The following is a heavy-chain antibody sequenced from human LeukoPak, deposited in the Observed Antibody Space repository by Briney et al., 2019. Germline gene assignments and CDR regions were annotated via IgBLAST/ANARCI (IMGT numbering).Heavy chain of an antibody. D-gene: IGHD1-26*01. V-gene: IGHV4-59*01. CDR1: GGSISSYY. CDR2: IYYSGST. Sequence: PSETLSLTCTVSGGSISSYYWSWIRQPPGKGLEWIGYIYYSGSTNYNPSLKSRVTISVDTSKNQFSLKLSSVTAADTAVYYCARLVGAADYWGQGTLVTVSS. CDR3: ARLVGAADY. J-gene: IGHJ4*02.